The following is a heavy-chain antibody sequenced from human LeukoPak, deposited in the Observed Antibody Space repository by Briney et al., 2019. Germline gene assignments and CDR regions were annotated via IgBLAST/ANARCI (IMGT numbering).Heavy chain of an antibody. CDR3: ARERRQGSYIRRSYYFDY. J-gene: IGHJ4*02. V-gene: IGHV3-30*02. Sequence: GGSLRLSCAASGFTFSSYGMHWVRQAPGKGLEWVAFIRYDGSNKYYADSVKGRFTISRDNSKNTLYLQMNSLRAEDTAVYYCARERRQGSYIRRSYYFDYWGQGTLVTVSS. CDR2: IRYDGSNK. D-gene: IGHD2-15*01. CDR1: GFTFSSYG.